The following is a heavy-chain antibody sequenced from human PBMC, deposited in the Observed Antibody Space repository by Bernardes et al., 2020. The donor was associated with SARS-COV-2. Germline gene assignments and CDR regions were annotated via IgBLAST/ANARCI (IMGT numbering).Heavy chain of an antibody. CDR3: ATERQSLTVFGVGHDAFDF. CDR2: VSWDGSTT. D-gene: IGHD3-3*01. J-gene: IGHJ3*01. V-gene: IGHV3-43*01. CDR1: GFTFEDYT. Sequence: GGSLRLSCGASGFTFEDYTMHWVRQVPGKGLEWVSLVSWDGSTTNYADSVKGRFIISRDSSRNTVHLQMDSLRKEDTALYYCATERQSLTVFGVGHDAFDFWGQGTMVTVSS.